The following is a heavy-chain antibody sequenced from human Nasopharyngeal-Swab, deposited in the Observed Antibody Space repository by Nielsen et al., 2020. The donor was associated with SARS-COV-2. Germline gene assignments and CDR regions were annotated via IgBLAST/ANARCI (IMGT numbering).Heavy chain of an antibody. Sequence: GASLKISCAASGFTFNNYNFNWVRQAPGKGLELVSSISSSSSYIYYADSVKGRFTISRDNAKNSLYLQMNSLRAEDTAVYYCARDGLDYDFWSAYFMDVWGQGTTVTVSS. CDR1: GFTFNNYN. CDR2: ISSSSSYI. D-gene: IGHD3-3*01. J-gene: IGHJ6*02. CDR3: ARDGLDYDFWSAYFMDV. V-gene: IGHV3-21*01.